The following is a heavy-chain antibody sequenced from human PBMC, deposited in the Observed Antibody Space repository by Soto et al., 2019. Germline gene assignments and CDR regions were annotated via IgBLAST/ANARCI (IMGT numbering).Heavy chain of an antibody. Sequence: PGGSLRLSCAASVFTFSTNAMNLVRQAPGKGLEWVSGISGSGATTYYADSVKGRFTISRDNSKNTVYLQMSSLGAEDTALYYCAKAQALYGLSEYWGQGTQVTVSS. D-gene: IGHD2-8*01. CDR3: AKAQALYGLSEY. V-gene: IGHV3-23*01. CDR2: ISGSGATT. CDR1: VFTFSTNA. J-gene: IGHJ4*02.